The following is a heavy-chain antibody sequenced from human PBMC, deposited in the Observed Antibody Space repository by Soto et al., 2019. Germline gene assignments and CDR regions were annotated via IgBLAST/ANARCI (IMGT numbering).Heavy chain of an antibody. V-gene: IGHV1-46*01. CDR2: INPSGGST. Sequence: QVQLVQSGAEVKKPGASVKVSCKASGYTFTSYYMHWVRQDPGQGLEWMGIINPSGGSTSYAQKFRGRVTMANDTSTSTVYMELSSLRSEDTAEYYCARGGDVDTAMDGFDYWGQGTLVTVSS. J-gene: IGHJ4*02. D-gene: IGHD5-18*01. CDR3: ARGGDVDTAMDGFDY. CDR1: GYTFTSYY.